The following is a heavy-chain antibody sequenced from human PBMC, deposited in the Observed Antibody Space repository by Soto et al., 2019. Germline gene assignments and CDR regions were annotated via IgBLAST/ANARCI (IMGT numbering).Heavy chain of an antibody. V-gene: IGHV4-31*01. D-gene: IGHD2-15*01. CDR2: IYYSGDT. CDR1: GGSISSGSFY. J-gene: IGHJ6*02. CDR3: AREWSGGRRDGNPDKYYGMDV. Sequence: QVQLQESGPGLVKPSQPLSLTCTVSGGSISSGSFYWTWIRQHPGKGLEFIGYIYYSGDTYYNPSLRSLVIISLDTSKNPFSLRLNTLPAADTAVYYCAREWSGGRRDGNPDKYYGMDVWGQGTKVTVSS.